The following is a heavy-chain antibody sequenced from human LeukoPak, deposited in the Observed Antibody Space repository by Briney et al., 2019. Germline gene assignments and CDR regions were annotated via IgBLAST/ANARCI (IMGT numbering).Heavy chain of an antibody. CDR1: GFTFSNYG. J-gene: IGHJ4*02. D-gene: IGHD4-23*01. CDR3: AKVLAVTSYGAKSVFDH. CDR2: IWYDGSNK. Sequence: PGGSLRLSCAASGFTFSNYGMHWLRQAQGKGLEGVAFIWYDGSNKYYEDSVKGRFTICRDNSKNTVYLQMNILRAEDTAVYYCAKVLAVTSYGAKSVFDHWGQGTLVTVSS. V-gene: IGHV3-30*02.